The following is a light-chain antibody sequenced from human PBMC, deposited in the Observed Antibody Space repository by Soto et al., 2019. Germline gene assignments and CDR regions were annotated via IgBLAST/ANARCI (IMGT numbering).Light chain of an antibody. V-gene: IGKV2-28*01. CDR1: PSFLYNYTYTY. J-gene: IGKJ5*01. CDR2: FGS. Sequence: ILMSQSPLTLPVTPGEPASISCRSCPSFLYNYTYTYLDWYVQKPGQSPQLLIYFGSNRAPGVPDRFSGSGSGTDFTLKINRVEAEYVGTYYCMQALQSLTLGQGTRLEIK. CDR3: MQALQSLT.